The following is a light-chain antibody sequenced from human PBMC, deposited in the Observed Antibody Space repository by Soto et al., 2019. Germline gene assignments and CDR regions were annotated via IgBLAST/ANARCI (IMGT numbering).Light chain of an antibody. CDR2: GAS. CDR1: QSVSSSY. Sequence: EIVLTQSPGTLSLSPGERATLSCRASQSVSSSYLAWYQQKPDQAPRLLIYGASIMAPGIPDRFSGSGSGTDFTLTISRLEPEDFAVYYCQQYGSSRFTFGPGTKVDIK. J-gene: IGKJ3*01. CDR3: QQYGSSRFT. V-gene: IGKV3-20*01.